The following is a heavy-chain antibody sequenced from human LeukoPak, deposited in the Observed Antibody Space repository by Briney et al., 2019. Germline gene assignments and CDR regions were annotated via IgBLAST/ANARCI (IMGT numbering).Heavy chain of an antibody. CDR3: ARDIAVAGIDY. CDR2: IYTSGST. D-gene: IGHD6-19*01. Sequence: SETLSLTCTVSGGSISSYYWSWIRQPAGKGLEWIGRIYTSGSTNYNPSLKSRVTVPVDTSKNQFSLKLSSVTAADTAVYYCARDIAVAGIDYWGQGTLVTVSS. V-gene: IGHV4-4*07. CDR1: GGSISSYY. J-gene: IGHJ4*02.